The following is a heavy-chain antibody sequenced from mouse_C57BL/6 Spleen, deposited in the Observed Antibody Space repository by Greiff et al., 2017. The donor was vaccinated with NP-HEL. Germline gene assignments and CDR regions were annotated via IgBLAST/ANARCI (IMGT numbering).Heavy chain of an antibody. V-gene: IGHV1-50*01. CDR3: ARSDYYGSSFYWYFDV. D-gene: IGHD1-1*01. J-gene: IGHJ1*03. CDR2: IDPSDSYT. Sequence: QVQLQQPGAELVKPGASVKLSCKASGYTFTSYWMQWVKQRPGQGLEWIGEIDPSDSYTNYNQKFKGKATLTVDTSSSTAYMQLSSLTSEDSAVYYCARSDYYGSSFYWYFDVWGTGTTVTVSS. CDR1: GYTFTSYW.